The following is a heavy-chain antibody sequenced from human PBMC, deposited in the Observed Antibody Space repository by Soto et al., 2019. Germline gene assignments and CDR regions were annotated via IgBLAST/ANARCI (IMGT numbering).Heavy chain of an antibody. CDR2: IIPIFGTA. J-gene: IGHJ6*02. CDR1: GGTFSSYA. D-gene: IGHD2-2*01. V-gene: IGHV1-69*13. CDR3: ARDQAGVVPAAIYYYGMDV. Sequence: SVKVSCKASGGTFSSYAISWVRQAPGQGLEWMGGIIPIFGTANYAQKFQGRVTITADESTSAAYMELSSLRSEDTAVYYCARDQAGVVPAAIYYYGMDVWGQGTTVTVSS.